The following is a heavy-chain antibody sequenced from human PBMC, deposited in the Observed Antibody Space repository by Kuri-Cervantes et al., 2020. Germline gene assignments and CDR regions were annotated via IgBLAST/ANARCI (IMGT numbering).Heavy chain of an antibody. CDR3: AHGYSYRLGKYYFDY. Sequence: SGPTLVKPPQSLTLTFTVSGFSLSTSGMRVSWIRQPPGKALEWLARIDWDDDKFYSTSLKTRLTISKDTSKNQVVLTMTNMDPVDTATYYCAHGYSYRLGKYYFDYWGQGTLVTVSS. V-gene: IGHV2-70D*14. CDR2: IDWDDDK. D-gene: IGHD5-18*01. CDR1: GFSLSTSGMR. J-gene: IGHJ4*02.